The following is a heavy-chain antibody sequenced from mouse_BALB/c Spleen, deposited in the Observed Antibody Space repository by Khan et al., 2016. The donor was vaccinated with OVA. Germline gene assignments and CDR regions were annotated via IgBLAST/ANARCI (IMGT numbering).Heavy chain of an antibody. J-gene: IGHJ4*01. V-gene: IGHV1S126*01. CDR3: ARNYRYDAYAMDY. CDR1: GYSFTSYW. D-gene: IGHD2-14*01. CDR2: IDPSDSET. Sequence: QVQLKQSGPQLVRPGASVKISCKASGYSFTSYWMHWVKQRPGQGLEWIGMIDPSDSETRLNQKFKDKATLTVDKSSSTAYMQLSSPTSEDSAVYYCARNYRYDAYAMDYWGQGTSVTVSS.